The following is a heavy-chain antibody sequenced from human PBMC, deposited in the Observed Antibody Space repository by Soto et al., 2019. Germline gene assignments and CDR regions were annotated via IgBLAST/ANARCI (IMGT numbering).Heavy chain of an antibody. CDR2: IYWDDDK. Sequence: QITLKESGPTLVKPTETLTLTCSLSGFSLTISGEGVGWIRQPPGKALEWLALIYWDDDKRYSPSMNSRLTITKDTSKNQVVLTMTNVGPVDTGTYFCARSRQGFLEYHAFDYWGQGTLVTVSS. CDR3: ARSRQGFLEYHAFDY. D-gene: IGHD3-3*01. V-gene: IGHV2-5*02. J-gene: IGHJ4*02. CDR1: GFSLTISGEG.